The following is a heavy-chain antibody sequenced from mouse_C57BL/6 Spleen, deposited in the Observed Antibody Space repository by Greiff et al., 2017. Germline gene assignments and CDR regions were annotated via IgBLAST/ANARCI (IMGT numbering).Heavy chain of an antibody. CDR2: IYPGDGDT. CDR1: GYAFSSYW. D-gene: IGHD3-2*02. Sequence: VQLQQSRAELVKPGASVKISCKASGYAFSSYWMNWVKQRPGKGLEWIGQIYPGDGDTNYNGKFKGKATLTADKSSSTAYMQLSSLTSEDSAVYFCARDSSGRAWFAYWGQGTLVTVSA. V-gene: IGHV1-80*01. CDR3: ARDSSGRAWFAY. J-gene: IGHJ3*01.